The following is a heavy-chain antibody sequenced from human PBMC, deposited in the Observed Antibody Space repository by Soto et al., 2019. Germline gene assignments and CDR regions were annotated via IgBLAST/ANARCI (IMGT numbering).Heavy chain of an antibody. D-gene: IGHD1-26*01. CDR2: IDTDGSTI. CDR3: AGALGSGHGNDL. Sequence: GGSLRLSCAASGFTFSSYWMHWVRQAPGKGLVWVSRIDTDGSTIGYADSVKGRFTISRDNAKNTLYLQMHSLRAEDTVVYYCAGALGSGHGNDLWGQGTLVTVSS. J-gene: IGHJ4*02. CDR1: GFTFSSYW. V-gene: IGHV3-74*01.